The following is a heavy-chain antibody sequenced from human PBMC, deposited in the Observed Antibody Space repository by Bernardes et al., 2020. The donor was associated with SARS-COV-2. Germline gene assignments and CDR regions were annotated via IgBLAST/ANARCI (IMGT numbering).Heavy chain of an antibody. J-gene: IGHJ5*02. CDR3: ARHIMASFTSFGVVRAGNWFDP. D-gene: IGHD3-3*01. Sequence: TLSLTCTVSGGSISSSSYYWGWIRQPPGKGLEWIGSIYYSGSTYYNPSLKSRVTISVDTSNNQFSLKLSSVTAADTAVYYCARHIMASFTSFGVVRAGNWFDPWGQGTLVTFSS. CDR2: IYYSGST. V-gene: IGHV4-39*01. CDR1: GGSISSSSYY.